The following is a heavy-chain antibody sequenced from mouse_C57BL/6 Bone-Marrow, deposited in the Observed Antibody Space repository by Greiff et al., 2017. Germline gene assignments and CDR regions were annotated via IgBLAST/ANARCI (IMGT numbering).Heavy chain of an antibody. CDR2: INPGSGGT. Sequence: VQLQQSGAELVRPGTSVKVSCKASGYAFTNYLIEWVKQRPGQGLEWIGVINPGSGGTNYNEKFKGKATLTADKSSSTAYMQLSSLTSEDSAVYFCARAFNYERGRDYFDYWGQGTTRTVSS. CDR3: ARAFNYERGRDYFDY. CDR1: GYAFTNYL. J-gene: IGHJ2*01. D-gene: IGHD2-1*01. V-gene: IGHV1-54*01.